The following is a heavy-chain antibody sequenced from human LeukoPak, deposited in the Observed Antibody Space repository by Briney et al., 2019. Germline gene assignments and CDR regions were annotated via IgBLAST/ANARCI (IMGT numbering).Heavy chain of an antibody. Sequence: GASVKVSCKASGYTFTSYGISWVRQAPGQGLEWMGWISAYNGNTNYAQKLQGRVTMTTDTSTSTAYMELSRLRSDDTAVYYCARDAYDYLFDYWGQGTLVTVSS. CDR3: ARDAYDYLFDY. V-gene: IGHV1-18*01. D-gene: IGHD4/OR15-4a*01. CDR2: ISAYNGNT. CDR1: GYTFTSYG. J-gene: IGHJ4*02.